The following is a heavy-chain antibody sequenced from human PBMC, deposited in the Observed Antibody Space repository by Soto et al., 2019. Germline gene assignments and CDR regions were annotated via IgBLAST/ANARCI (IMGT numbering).Heavy chain of an antibody. CDR1: GGTFSSYA. CDR3: ARDPQSQKYYYDSSGYYFDY. J-gene: IGHJ4*02. CDR2: IIPIFGTA. D-gene: IGHD3-22*01. Sequence: WASVKVSCKASGGTFSSYAISWVRQTPGQGLEWMGGIIPIFGTANYAQKFQGRVTITADESTSTAYMELSSLRSEDTAVYYCARDPQSQKYYYDSSGYYFDYWGQGTLVTVSS. V-gene: IGHV1-69*13.